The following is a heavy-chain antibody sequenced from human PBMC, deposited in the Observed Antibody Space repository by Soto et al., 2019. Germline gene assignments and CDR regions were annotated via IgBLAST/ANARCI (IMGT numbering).Heavy chain of an antibody. D-gene: IGHD6-13*01. J-gene: IGHJ5*02. CDR3: ARDFASTKITSAEPVAPWWFDP. CDR1: GYSFTDYY. Sequence: VASVKVSCKASGYSFTDYYMHWVRQAPGQGPEWMGWINPNSGGTYYAQKFQGRVTMTRDTSINTAYMEVSRLTSDDTALYYCARDFASTKITSAEPVAPWWFDPRGQGTLVPVSS. V-gene: IGHV1-2*02. CDR2: INPNSGGT.